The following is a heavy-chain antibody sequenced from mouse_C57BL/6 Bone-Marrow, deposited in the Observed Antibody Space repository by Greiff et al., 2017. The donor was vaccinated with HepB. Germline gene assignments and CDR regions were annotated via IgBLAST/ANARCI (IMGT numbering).Heavy chain of an antibody. Sequence: EVQVVESGGGLVQPKGSLKLSCAASGFTFNTYAMHWVRQAPGKGLEWVARIRSKSSNYATYYADSVKDRFTISRDDSQSMLYLQKNNLKTEDTAMYYCVRKDDGYSYYAMDYWGQGTSVTVSS. D-gene: IGHD2-3*01. CDR3: VRKDDGYSYYAMDY. CDR2: IRSKSSNYAT. V-gene: IGHV10-3*01. J-gene: IGHJ4*01. CDR1: GFTFNTYA.